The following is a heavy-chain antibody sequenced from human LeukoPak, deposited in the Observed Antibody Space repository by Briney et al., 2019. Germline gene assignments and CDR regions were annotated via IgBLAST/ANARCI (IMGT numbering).Heavy chain of an antibody. D-gene: IGHD3-16*01. J-gene: IGHJ4*02. V-gene: IGHV3-23*01. Sequence: GGSLRLSCAASGFTFSTYAMNWVRRAPGKGLEWVSVLSDSGDSTYYADSVKGRFTISRDNSKNTLYLQMNSLRAEDTAVYYCAKMTDMSGGGFDYWGQGTLVTVSS. CDR2: LSDSGDST. CDR1: GFTFSTYA. CDR3: AKMTDMSGGGFDY.